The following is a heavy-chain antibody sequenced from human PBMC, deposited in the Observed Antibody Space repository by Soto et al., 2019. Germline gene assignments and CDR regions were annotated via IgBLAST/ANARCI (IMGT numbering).Heavy chain of an antibody. CDR2: LSFDASKK. CDR3: RVGVAA. CDR1: GFNFSAYG. Sequence: GGSLRLSCAASGFNFSAYGMHWVRQAPGTGLELVALLSFDASKKYYADSVKGRFTISRDTSRNTLYLQMNSLSFEDTAVYYTRVGVAAWGQGTRVTVSS. V-gene: IGHV3-30*03. D-gene: IGHD1-26*01. J-gene: IGHJ1*01.